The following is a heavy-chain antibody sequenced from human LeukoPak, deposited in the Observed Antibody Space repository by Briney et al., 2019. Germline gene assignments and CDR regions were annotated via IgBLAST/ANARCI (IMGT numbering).Heavy chain of an antibody. V-gene: IGHV3-7*01. Sequence: PGGSLRLSCAASGFTFSSYWMSWVRQAPGKGLEWVANINQDGSEKYYVDSVKGRFTISRDNAKNSLYLQMNSLRAEDTAVYYCARDLGGYSYGSHFDYWGQGTLVTVSS. CDR2: INQDGSEK. J-gene: IGHJ4*02. D-gene: IGHD5-18*01. CDR3: ARDLGGYSYGSHFDY. CDR1: GFTFSSYW.